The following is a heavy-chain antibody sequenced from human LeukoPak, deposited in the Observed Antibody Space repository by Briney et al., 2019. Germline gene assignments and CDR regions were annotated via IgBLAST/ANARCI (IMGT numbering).Heavy chain of an antibody. V-gene: IGHV3-23*01. D-gene: IGHD2-8*01. CDR1: GFTFNNYP. CDR2: INPSGGNT. CDR3: AKGINGYFDY. Sequence: GGSLRLSCAASGFTFNNYPMSWVRQAPGKGLEWVSSINPSGGNTYYADSVKGRSTISRDNSKNTLYLQMNSLRAEDTALYYCAKGINGYFDYWGQGTLVTVSS. J-gene: IGHJ4*02.